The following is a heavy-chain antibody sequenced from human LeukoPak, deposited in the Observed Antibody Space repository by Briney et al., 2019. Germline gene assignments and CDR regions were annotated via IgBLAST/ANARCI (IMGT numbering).Heavy chain of an antibody. CDR3: ARDGTTVHAFDI. CDR2: IWYDGSNK. D-gene: IGHD1/OR15-1a*01. V-gene: IGHV3-33*01. J-gene: IGHJ3*02. CDR1: GFTFSSYG. Sequence: PGRSLRLSCAASGFTFSSYGMHWVRQAPGKGLEWVAAIWYDGSNKYYADSVRGRFTISRDNSKNTLYLQMNSLRAEDTAVYYCARDGTTVHAFDIWGQGTMVTVSS.